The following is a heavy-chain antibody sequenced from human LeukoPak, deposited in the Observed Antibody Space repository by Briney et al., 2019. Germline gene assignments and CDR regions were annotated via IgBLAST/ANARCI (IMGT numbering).Heavy chain of an antibody. CDR2: FDPEDGET. J-gene: IGHJ4*02. D-gene: IGHD1-7*01. CDR3: ATARRYPELPDY. CDR1: GYTFTGYY. V-gene: IGHV1-24*01. Sequence: ASVKVSCKASGYTFTGYYMHWVRQAPGKGLEWMGGFDPEDGETIYAQKFQGRVTMTEDTSTDTAYMELSSLRSEDTAVYYCATARRYPELPDYWGQGTLVTVSS.